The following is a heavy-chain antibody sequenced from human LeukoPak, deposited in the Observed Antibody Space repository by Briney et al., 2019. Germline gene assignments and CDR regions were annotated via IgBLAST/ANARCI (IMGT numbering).Heavy chain of an antibody. Sequence: ASVKVSCMASGYTFTSFAMHWVRQAPGQRLEWMGWSNAGNGNTKYSQEFQGRVTITRDTSASTAYMELSSLRSEDMAVYYCARALTMIVVAPWGFAYWGQGTLVTVSS. D-gene: IGHD3-22*01. CDR2: SNAGNGNT. CDR1: GYTFTSFA. V-gene: IGHV1-3*02. J-gene: IGHJ4*02. CDR3: ARALTMIVVAPWGFAY.